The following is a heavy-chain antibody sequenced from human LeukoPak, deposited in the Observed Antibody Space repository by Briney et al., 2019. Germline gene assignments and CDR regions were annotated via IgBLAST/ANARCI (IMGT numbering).Heavy chain of an antibody. J-gene: IGHJ5*02. D-gene: IGHD2-2*01. CDR2: IIPIFGTA. V-gene: IGHV1-69*05. CDR1: GGTFSSYA. CDR3: ARGGLVVGVSNWFDP. Sequence: SVKVSCKASGGTFSSYAISWVRQAPGQGLEWMGRIIPIFGTANYAQKFQGRVTITTDKSTSTAYMELSSLRSEDTAVYYCARGGLVVGVSNWFDPWGQGTLVTVSS.